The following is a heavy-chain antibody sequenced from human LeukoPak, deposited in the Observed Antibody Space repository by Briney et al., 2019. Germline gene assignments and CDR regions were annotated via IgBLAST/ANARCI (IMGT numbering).Heavy chain of an antibody. CDR3: ARHPSAVAGKTFDY. Sequence: SETLSLTCTVSGGSLSRYYWSWIRQPPGKGLEWIGYIYYSGSTNYSPSLKSRVTISVDTSKNHFSLKLDSVTAADTAVYYCARHPSAVAGKTFDYWGQGTLVTVSS. V-gene: IGHV4-59*08. CDR2: IYYSGST. CDR1: GGSLSRYY. J-gene: IGHJ4*02. D-gene: IGHD6-19*01.